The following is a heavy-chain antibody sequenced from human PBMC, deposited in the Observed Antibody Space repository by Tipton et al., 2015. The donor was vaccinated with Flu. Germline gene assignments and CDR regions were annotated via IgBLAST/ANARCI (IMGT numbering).Heavy chain of an antibody. CDR2: VSSSGTTM. D-gene: IGHD3-22*01. J-gene: IGHJ6*02. V-gene: IGHV3-48*03. CDR3: ARAYDSSGYYFAPDYYYGMDV. Sequence: SLRLSCSASGFTFNNYEMNWVRQAPGKGLEWVAFVSSSGTTMYYRDSVKGRFTISRDDAKNSLYLEMNSLRAEDTAVYYCARAYDSSGYYFAPDYYYGMDVWGQGTTVTVSS. CDR1: GFTFNNYE.